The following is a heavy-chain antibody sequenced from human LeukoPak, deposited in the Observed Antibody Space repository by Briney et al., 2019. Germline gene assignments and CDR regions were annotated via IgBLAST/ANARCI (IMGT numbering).Heavy chain of an antibody. J-gene: IGHJ3*02. CDR3: AREAGTDAFDI. Sequence: PSQTLSLTCTVSSGSISSGGYYWSWVRQHPGKGLEWIAYIYYRGNTYYNPSLQSRVTISVDTPKNQFSLKLSSVTAADTAVYYCAREAGTDAFDIWGQGTMVTVSS. CDR1: SGSISSGGYY. D-gene: IGHD6-13*01. CDR2: IYYRGNT. V-gene: IGHV4-31*03.